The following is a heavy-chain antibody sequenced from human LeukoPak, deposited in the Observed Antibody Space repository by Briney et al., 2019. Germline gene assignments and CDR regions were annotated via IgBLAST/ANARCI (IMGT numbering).Heavy chain of an antibody. Sequence: ASVKVSCKASGYTFTSYAMNWVRQAPGQGLEWMGWINPNRPSTNYAQKFQGRVTMTRDTSISTAYLELSRLRSDDTAVYYCARGDYRLYYYYMDVWGRGTTVTISS. CDR1: GYTFTSYA. CDR2: INPNRPST. V-gene: IGHV1-2*02. J-gene: IGHJ6*03. CDR3: ARGDYRLYYYYMDV. D-gene: IGHD4-17*01.